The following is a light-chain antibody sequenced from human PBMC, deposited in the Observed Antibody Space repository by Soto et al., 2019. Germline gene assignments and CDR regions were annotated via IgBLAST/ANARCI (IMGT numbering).Light chain of an antibody. CDR1: QSIDNF. CDR2: AAS. Sequence: DIQMTQSPSSLSASAGDRVTITCRPSQSIDNFLNWYQQKPGKAPNLLIYAASSLQSGVSSRFSGSGSGTDFTLTISSLQPEDSATYYCQQSYSLPYTFGQGTKVDIK. CDR3: QQSYSLPYT. J-gene: IGKJ2*01. V-gene: IGKV1-39*01.